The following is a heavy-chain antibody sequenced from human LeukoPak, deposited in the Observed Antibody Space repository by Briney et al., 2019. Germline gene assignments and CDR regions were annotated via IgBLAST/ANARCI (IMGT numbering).Heavy chain of an antibody. V-gene: IGHV3-48*03. CDR3: ARALNHYYYYGMDV. Sequence: GGSLRLSCAASGFTFSSYEMSWVRQAPGKGLEWVSYISSSGSTIYYADSVKGRFTISRGNAKNSLYLQMNSLRAEDTAVYYCARALNHYYYYGMDVWGKGTTVTVSS. CDR2: ISSSGSTI. J-gene: IGHJ6*04. CDR1: GFTFSSYE.